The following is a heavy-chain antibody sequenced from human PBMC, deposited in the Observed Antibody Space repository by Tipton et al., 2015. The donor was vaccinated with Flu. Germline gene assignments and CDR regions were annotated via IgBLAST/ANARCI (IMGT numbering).Heavy chain of an antibody. CDR1: GGSISSGSYY. CDR2: IYTSGST. D-gene: IGHD6-19*01. J-gene: IGHJ4*02. CDR3: ARGRAVAGFRGFDY. V-gene: IGHV4-61*02. Sequence: TLSLTCTVSGGSISSGSYYWSWIRQPAGKGLEWIGRIYTSGSTNYNPSLKSRVTISVDTSKNQFPLKLSSVTAADTAVYYCARGRAVAGFRGFDYWGQGTLVTVSS.